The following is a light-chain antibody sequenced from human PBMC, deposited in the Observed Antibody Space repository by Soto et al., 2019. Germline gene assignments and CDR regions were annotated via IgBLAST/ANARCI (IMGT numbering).Light chain of an antibody. Sequence: EIVMTQSPATLSVSPGERATLSCRASQTISHYVAWYQQTPGRAHRLLFYGASTRATDIPARFSGSGSGTEFTLTISSLQSEDFAVYYCQQYDDWPITFGQGTRLEIK. CDR2: GAS. J-gene: IGKJ5*01. CDR3: QQYDDWPIT. CDR1: QTISHY. V-gene: IGKV3-15*01.